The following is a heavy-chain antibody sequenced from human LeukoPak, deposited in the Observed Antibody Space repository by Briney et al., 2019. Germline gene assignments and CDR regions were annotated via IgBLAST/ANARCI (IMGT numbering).Heavy chain of an antibody. J-gene: IGHJ4*02. D-gene: IGHD2-2*01. CDR3: ARLGRPFVVVPAAPRGTTKPDLRGRDY. CDR1: GYTFTSYY. CDR2: INPSGGST. V-gene: IGHV1-46*01. Sequence: ASVKVSCKASGYTFTSYYMHWVRQAPGQGLEWMGIINPSGGSTSYAQKFQGRVTMTRDTSTSTVYMELSSLRSEDTAVYYCARLGRPFVVVPAAPRGTTKPDLRGRDYWGQGTLVTVSS.